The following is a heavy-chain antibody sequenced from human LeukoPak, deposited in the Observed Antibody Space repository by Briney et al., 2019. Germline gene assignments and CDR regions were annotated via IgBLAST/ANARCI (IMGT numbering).Heavy chain of an antibody. CDR2: INPSGGGT. V-gene: IGHV1-46*01. CDR3: ARDNSRNSNDY. D-gene: IGHD1-20*01. J-gene: IGHJ4*02. Sequence: ASVKVSCKASGYTFTSDYMHWVRQAPGQGLEWMGIINPSGGGTNYAQNFQGRVTMTRDTSTSTVYMELSSLRSEDTAMYYCARDNSRNSNDYWGQGTLVTVSS. CDR1: GYTFTSDY.